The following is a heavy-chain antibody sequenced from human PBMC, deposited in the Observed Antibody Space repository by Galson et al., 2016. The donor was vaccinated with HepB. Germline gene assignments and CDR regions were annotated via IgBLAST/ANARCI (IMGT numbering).Heavy chain of an antibody. D-gene: IGHD2-2*01. CDR1: GYPFGGYG. CDR3: ARSPVFDVVPDATRFNWFDS. V-gene: IGHV1-18*01. J-gene: IGHJ5*01. CDR2: ISEHNGKT. Sequence: SVKVSCKASGYPFGGYGICWVRQAAGQGLEWMGWISEHNGKTHYAQKFEDRVILTTDASTTTAHMELRSLTFNDTAVYFCARSPVFDVVPDATRFNWFDSWGQGTLVTVSS.